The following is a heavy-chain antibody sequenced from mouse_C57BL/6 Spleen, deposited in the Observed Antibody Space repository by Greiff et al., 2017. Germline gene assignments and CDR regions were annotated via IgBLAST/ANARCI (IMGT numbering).Heavy chain of an antibody. CDR1: GYAFSSYW. CDR3: ARREVAYEAWFAY. V-gene: IGHV1-80*01. D-gene: IGHD6-5*01. Sequence: VQLQQSGAELVKPGASVKISCKASGYAFSSYWMNWVKQRPGKGLEWIGQIYPGDGDTNYNGKFKGKATLTADKSSSTAYMQLSSLTSEDSAVYFCARREVAYEAWFAYWGQGTLVTVSA. CDR2: IYPGDGDT. J-gene: IGHJ3*01.